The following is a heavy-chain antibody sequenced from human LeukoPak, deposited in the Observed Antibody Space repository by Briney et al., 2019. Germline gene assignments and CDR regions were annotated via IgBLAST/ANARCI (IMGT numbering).Heavy chain of an antibody. V-gene: IGHV1-2*02. CDR3: ARDLYDSSGTDAFDI. D-gene: IGHD3-22*01. J-gene: IGHJ3*02. Sequence: ASVKVSCKASGYTFTGYYMHLVRQAPGQGLEWMGWINPNSGGTNYAQKFQGRVTMTRDTSISTAYMELSRLRSDDTAVYYCARDLYDSSGTDAFDIWGQGTMVTVSS. CDR1: GYTFTGYY. CDR2: INPNSGGT.